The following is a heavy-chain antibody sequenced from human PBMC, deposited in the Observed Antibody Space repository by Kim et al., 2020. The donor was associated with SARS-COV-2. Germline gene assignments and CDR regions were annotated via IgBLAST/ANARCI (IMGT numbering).Heavy chain of an antibody. CDR2: IVVGSGNT. Sequence: SVKVSCKASGFTFTSSAVQWVRQARGQRLEWIGWIVVGSGNTNYAQKFQERVTITRDMSTSTAYMELSSLRSEDTAVYYCAADGQYYDFWSGSGAFDIWGQGTMVTVSS. CDR1: GFTFTSSA. V-gene: IGHV1-58*01. CDR3: AADGQYYDFWSGSGAFDI. D-gene: IGHD3-3*01. J-gene: IGHJ3*02.